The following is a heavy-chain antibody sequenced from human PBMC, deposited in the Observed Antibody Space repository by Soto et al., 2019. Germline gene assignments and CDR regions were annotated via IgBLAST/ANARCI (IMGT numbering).Heavy chain of an antibody. Sequence: GGSLRLSCAASGFTSSSYSMNWVRQAPGKGLEWVSSISSSSSYIYYADSVKGRFTISRDNAKNSLYLQMNSLRAEDTAVYYCARDIEGRGYNPYFWGQGTLVTVSS. CDR2: ISSSSSYI. V-gene: IGHV3-21*01. CDR3: ARDIEGRGYNPYF. D-gene: IGHD1-20*01. CDR1: GFTSSSYS. J-gene: IGHJ4*02.